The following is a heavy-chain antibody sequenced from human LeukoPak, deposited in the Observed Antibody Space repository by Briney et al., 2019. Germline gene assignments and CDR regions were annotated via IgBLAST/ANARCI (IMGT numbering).Heavy chain of an antibody. Sequence: PSETLSLTCTVSGGSISSYYWSWIRQPPGKGLEWIGYIYYSGSTNYNPSLKSRVTISVDTSKNQFSLKLSSVTAADTAVYYCARQSSGWSWFDLWGRGTLVTVSS. J-gene: IGHJ2*01. V-gene: IGHV4-59*08. D-gene: IGHD6-19*01. CDR2: IYYSGST. CDR3: ARQSSGWSWFDL. CDR1: GGSISSYY.